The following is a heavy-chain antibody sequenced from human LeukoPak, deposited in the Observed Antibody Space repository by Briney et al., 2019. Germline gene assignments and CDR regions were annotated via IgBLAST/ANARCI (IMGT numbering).Heavy chain of an antibody. CDR3: ASHWGAY. V-gene: IGHV3-53*01. Sequence: GGSLRLSCAASGFTVNTNYMSWVRRAPGKGLEWVSILYGNGVTFYADSAKGRFTISRDNSKNTLYLQMNNLRAEDTATYYCASHWGAYWGQGTLVTVSS. CDR1: GFTVNTNY. CDR2: LYGNGVT. J-gene: IGHJ4*02. D-gene: IGHD3-16*01.